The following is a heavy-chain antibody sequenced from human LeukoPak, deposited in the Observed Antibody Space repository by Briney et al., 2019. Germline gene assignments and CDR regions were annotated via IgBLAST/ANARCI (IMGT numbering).Heavy chain of an antibody. D-gene: IGHD2-15*01. CDR2: IYYSGST. CDR3: ARVHGIEDWFDP. CDR1: GVSISSGGYY. Sequence: TSQTLSLTCTVSGVSISSGGYYWSWLRQHPGKGLEWIGYIYYSGSTYYNPSLKSRVTISVDTSKNQFSLKLSSVTAADTAVYYCARVHGIEDWFDPWGQGTLVTVSS. V-gene: IGHV4-31*03. J-gene: IGHJ5*02.